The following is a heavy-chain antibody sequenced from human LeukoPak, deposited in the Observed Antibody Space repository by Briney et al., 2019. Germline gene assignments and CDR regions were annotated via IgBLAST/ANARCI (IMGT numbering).Heavy chain of an antibody. CDR1: GGSISNYY. Sequence: SETLSLTCTVSGGSISNYYWSWIRQPPGEGLEWIGFISYTGSTNYNPSLKSRVAVSVDTSKNQFSLKVTSVTAADTAVYYCARQGSSGYDDAFDIWGQGTMVTVSS. D-gene: IGHD3-22*01. CDR3: ARQGSSGYDDAFDI. V-gene: IGHV4-59*08. J-gene: IGHJ3*02. CDR2: ISYTGST.